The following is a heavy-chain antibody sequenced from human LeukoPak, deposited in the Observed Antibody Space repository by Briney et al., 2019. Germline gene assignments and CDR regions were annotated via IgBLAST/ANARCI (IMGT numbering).Heavy chain of an antibody. D-gene: IGHD2-21*01. CDR1: GDSVSSNSAA. J-gene: IGHJ3*01. CDR3: VRERHIASDAFDV. CDR2: TYYRSKWYN. V-gene: IGHV6-1*01. Sequence: SQTLSLTCAISGDSVSSNSAAWNWIRQSPSRGLEWLGRTYYRSKWYNDYAVSVKSRITINPDTSKNQFSMQLTSVTAADTAVYYCVRERHIASDAFDVWGQGTLVTVSS.